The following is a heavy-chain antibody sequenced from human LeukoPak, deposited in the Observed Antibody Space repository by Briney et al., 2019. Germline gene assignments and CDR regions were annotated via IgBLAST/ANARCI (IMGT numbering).Heavy chain of an antibody. J-gene: IGHJ4*02. CDR2: IIPIFGTA. CDR3: AAKSLRLGELSPLDY. V-gene: IGHV1-69*06. CDR1: GGTFSSFA. D-gene: IGHD3-16*02. Sequence: ASVKVSCKASGGTFSSFAISWVRQAPGQGLQWMGGIIPIFGTANYAQKFRGRVTMTEDTSTDTAYMELSSLRSEDTAVYYCAAKSLRLGELSPLDYWGQGTLVTVSS.